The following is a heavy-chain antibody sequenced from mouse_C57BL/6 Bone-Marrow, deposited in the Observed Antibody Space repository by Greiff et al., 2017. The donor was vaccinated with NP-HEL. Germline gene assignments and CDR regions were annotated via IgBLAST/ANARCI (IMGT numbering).Heavy chain of an antibody. V-gene: IGHV1-63*01. CDR3: AREGLRGWFAY. D-gene: IGHD2-4*01. Sequence: QVQLQQSGAELVRPGTSVKMSCKASGYTFTNYWIGWAKQRPGHGLEWIGDIYPGGGYTNYNEKFKGKATLTADKSSSTAYMQFSSLTSEDSAIYYCAREGLRGWFAYWGQGTLVTVSA. J-gene: IGHJ3*01. CDR2: IYPGGGYT. CDR1: GYTFTNYW.